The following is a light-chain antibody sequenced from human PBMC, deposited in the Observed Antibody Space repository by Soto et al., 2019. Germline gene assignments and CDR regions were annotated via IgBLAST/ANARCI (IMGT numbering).Light chain of an antibody. CDR1: QSINNN. J-gene: IGKJ2*01. Sequence: IVMTQSPATLSVSPGERATLSCRASQSINNNLAWYQQKPGQAPRLLIYDASTGATHIPARFSGSGSGTEFTINISSLQYEDSAVYYCQQYKSWFTFGQGTKLEIK. CDR3: QQYKSWFT. CDR2: DAS. V-gene: IGKV3-15*01.